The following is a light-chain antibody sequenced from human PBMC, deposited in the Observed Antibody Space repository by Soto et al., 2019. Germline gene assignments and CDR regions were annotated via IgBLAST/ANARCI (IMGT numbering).Light chain of an antibody. Sequence: QSVLTQPASVSGSPGQSITISCTGTSSDIGGYNYVSWYQQHPGRAPKLIIYDVINRPSGVSHRFSGSKSGNTASLTISGLQAEDEADYYCSSYASSNTGLFGGGTQLTVL. CDR1: SSDIGGYNY. J-gene: IGLJ7*01. CDR2: DVI. V-gene: IGLV2-14*01. CDR3: SSYASSNTGL.